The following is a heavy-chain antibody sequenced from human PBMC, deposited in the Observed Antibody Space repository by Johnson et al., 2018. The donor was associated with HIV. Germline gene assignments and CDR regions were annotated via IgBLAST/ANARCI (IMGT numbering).Heavy chain of an antibody. Sequence: QEKLVESGGGVVQPGRSLRLSCAASGFTFSSYGMHWVRQAPGKGLEWVEFIRSDGSNKYYVDSVKGRFTISRDNSKNTLYLQMNSLGAEDTAVYYCAKEGSTVIWGQGTMVTVSS. J-gene: IGHJ3*01. CDR1: GFTFSSYG. V-gene: IGHV3-30*02. D-gene: IGHD4-11*01. CDR3: AKEGSTVI. CDR2: IRSDGSNK.